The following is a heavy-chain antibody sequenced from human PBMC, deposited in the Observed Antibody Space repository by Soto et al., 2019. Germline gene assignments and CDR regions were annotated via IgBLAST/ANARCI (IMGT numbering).Heavy chain of an antibody. CDR1: GGSFSGYY. D-gene: IGHD3-22*01. CDR3: AGNYYDSSGFLIGVYYFDY. V-gene: IGHV4-34*01. CDR2: INHSGST. J-gene: IGHJ4*02. Sequence: SETLSLTCAVYGGSFSGYYWSWIRQPPGKGLEWIGEINHSGSTNYNPSLKSRVTISVDTSKNQFSLKLSSVTAADTAVYYCAGNYYDSSGFLIGVYYFDYWGQGTLVT.